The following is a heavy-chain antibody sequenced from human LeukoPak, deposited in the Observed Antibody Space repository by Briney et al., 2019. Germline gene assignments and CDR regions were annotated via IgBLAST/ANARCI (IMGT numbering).Heavy chain of an antibody. CDR2: VNRDGSET. Sequence: GGSLRLSCAASGFALSSHWMTWIRQVPGRGPEWVANVNRDGSETYYLDSVKGRFTISKDNAKTSLYLQMNSLRAEDTAVYYCARAPPDYGGYTNDYWGQGTLVTVSS. J-gene: IGHJ4*02. CDR3: ARAPPDYGGYTNDY. D-gene: IGHD4-23*01. CDR1: GFALSSHW. V-gene: IGHV3-7*01.